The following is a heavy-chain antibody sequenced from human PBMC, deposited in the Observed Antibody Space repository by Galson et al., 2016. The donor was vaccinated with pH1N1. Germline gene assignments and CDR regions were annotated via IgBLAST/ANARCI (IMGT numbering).Heavy chain of an antibody. J-gene: IGHJ4*02. D-gene: IGHD2-2*01. CDR1: GDTFSSYT. Sequence: SVKVSCKASGDTFSSYTINWVRQAPGQGLEWMGRIIPMFEITDYTQQFQGRVTISADTATSTVHMELRSLRSDDTAVYYCARVRYQLLPGHYWGQGTLVTVSS. CDR3: ARVRYQLLPGHY. CDR2: IIPMFEIT. V-gene: IGHV1-69*02.